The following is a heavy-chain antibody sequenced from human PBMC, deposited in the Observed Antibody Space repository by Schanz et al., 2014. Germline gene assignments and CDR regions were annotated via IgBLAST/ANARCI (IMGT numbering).Heavy chain of an antibody. CDR2: IKRDGSEK. D-gene: IGHD3-10*01. Sequence: EVQLVESGGGLVQPGGSLRLSCTASGFNSDDYAMHWVRQAPGKGLEWVANIKRDGSEKNYLDSVKGRFTISRDNAKNSLFLQMNSLRAEDTAVYYCAKGRFGELSAFDIWGQGTMVTVSS. CDR1: GFNSDDYA. CDR3: AKGRFGELSAFDI. V-gene: IGHV3-7*05. J-gene: IGHJ3*02.